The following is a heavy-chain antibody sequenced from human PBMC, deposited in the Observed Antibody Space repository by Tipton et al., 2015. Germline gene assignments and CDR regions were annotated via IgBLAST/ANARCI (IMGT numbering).Heavy chain of an antibody. Sequence: SLRLSCAVSGGSISSSNWWSWVRQPPGKGLEWIGEIYHSGSTNFNSSLESRVTISVDKSKNQFSLKLTSVTAADTAVYYCARVGAHYYGSGSVGYYYYYYGMDVWGQGTTVTVSS. CDR3: ARVGAHYYGSGSVGYYYYYYGMDV. V-gene: IGHV4-4*02. J-gene: IGHJ6*02. CDR1: GGSISSSNW. CDR2: IYHSGST. D-gene: IGHD3-10*01.